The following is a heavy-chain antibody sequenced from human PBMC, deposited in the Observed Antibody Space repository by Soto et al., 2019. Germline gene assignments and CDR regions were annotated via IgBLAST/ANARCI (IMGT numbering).Heavy chain of an antibody. CDR3: ARKGEYSSSSAFDI. J-gene: IGHJ3*02. V-gene: IGHV4-34*01. CDR1: GGSFSGYY. CDR2: INHSGST. Sequence: SETLSLTCAVYGGSFSGYYWSWIRQPPGKGLEWIGEINHSGSTNYNPSLKSRVTISVDTSKNQFSLKLSSVTAADTAVYYCARKGEYSSSSAFDIWGQGTMVTVSS. D-gene: IGHD6-6*01.